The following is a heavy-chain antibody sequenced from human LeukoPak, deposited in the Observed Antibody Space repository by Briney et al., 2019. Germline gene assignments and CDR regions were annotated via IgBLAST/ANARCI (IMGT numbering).Heavy chain of an antibody. Sequence: GESLRLSCTASGFSFSDAWMTWVRQAPGKGLEWVGRIKSKTSGWTTDYAAPVKGRFTISRDDSKNTLYLQMNSLKTEDTGVYYCTTPPDWGQGTLVTVSS. CDR1: GFSFSDAW. CDR3: TTPPD. CDR2: IKSKTSGWTT. V-gene: IGHV3-15*01. J-gene: IGHJ4*02.